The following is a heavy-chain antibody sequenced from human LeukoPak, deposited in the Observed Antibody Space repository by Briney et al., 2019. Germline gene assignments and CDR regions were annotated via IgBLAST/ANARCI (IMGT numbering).Heavy chain of an antibody. CDR3: AKRESSVDAFDI. CDR1: GFTFSSYA. V-gene: IGHV3-23*01. J-gene: IGHJ3*02. CDR2: ISGSGGST. Sequence: PGASLRLSCAASGFTFSSYAMSWVRQAPGKGLEWVSAISGSGGSTYYADSVKGRFTISRDNSKNTLYLQMNSLRAEDTAVYYCAKRESSVDAFDIWGQGTMVTVSS. D-gene: IGHD6-19*01.